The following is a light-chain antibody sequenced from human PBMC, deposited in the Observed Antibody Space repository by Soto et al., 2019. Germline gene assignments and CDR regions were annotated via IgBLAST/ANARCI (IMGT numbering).Light chain of an antibody. CDR1: QSLVNSDGNTY. Sequence: EVVMTQSPLSLPVTLGQPASISCRSSQSLVNSDGNTYLNWFHQRPGQSPRRLIYKVSNRDSGVPDRFSGSGSGIDFTLIISRVEAEDVGVYYCMQGSPWHRTFGQGTRVEIK. V-gene: IGKV2-30*01. CDR3: MQGSPWHRT. CDR2: KVS. J-gene: IGKJ1*01.